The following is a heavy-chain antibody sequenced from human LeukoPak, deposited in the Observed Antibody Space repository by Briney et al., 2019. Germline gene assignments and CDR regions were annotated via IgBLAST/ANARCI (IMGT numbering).Heavy chain of an antibody. CDR3: ARDIEDTAMVTGSFDY. Sequence: SETLSLTCTVSGGSISSSSYYWGWIRQPPGKGLEWIGSIYYSGSTYYNPSLKSRVTISVDTSKNQFPLKLSSVTAADTAVYYCARDIEDTAMVTGSFDYWGQGTLVTVSS. D-gene: IGHD5-18*01. J-gene: IGHJ4*02. CDR1: GGSISSSSYY. V-gene: IGHV4-39*06. CDR2: IYYSGST.